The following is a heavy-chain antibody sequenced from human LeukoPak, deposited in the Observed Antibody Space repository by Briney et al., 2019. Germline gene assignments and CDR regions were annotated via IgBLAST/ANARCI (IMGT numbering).Heavy chain of an antibody. CDR3: ARLTVGYCGGGSCAGWDY. V-gene: IGHV4-39*01. CDR1: GGSISSSSDY. D-gene: IGHD2-15*01. Sequence: KPSETLSLTCTVSGGSISSSSDYWGWIRQPPGKGLEWIGSINYSGRTYYNPSLKSRVTISVDTSKNQLSVKLSSVTAADTTVYYCARLTVGYCGGGSCAGWDYWGQGTLVTVSS. J-gene: IGHJ4*02. CDR2: INYSGRT.